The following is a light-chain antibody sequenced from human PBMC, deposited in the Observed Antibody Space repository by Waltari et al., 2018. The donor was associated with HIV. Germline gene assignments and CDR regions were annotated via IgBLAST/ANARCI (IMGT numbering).Light chain of an antibody. V-gene: IGLV1-47*01. Sequence: QSVLTQPPSASGTPGQRITISCSGSSSKIGNNYVHWYQHLPGTAPKLLIYRNNQRASGVPDRFSGSKSGTSASLAISGLRSEDEADYYCAAWDDSLNGVLFGGGTKLTVL. CDR1: SSKIGNNY. CDR3: AAWDDSLNGVL. CDR2: RNN. J-gene: IGLJ2*01.